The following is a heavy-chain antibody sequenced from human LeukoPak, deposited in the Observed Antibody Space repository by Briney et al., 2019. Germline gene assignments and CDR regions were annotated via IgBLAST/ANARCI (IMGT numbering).Heavy chain of an antibody. CDR1: GGSISSYY. Sequence: SETLSLTCTVSGGSISSYYWSWIRQPAGKGLEWIGRIYSSGGTNYNPSLKSRVTMSVDTSKNQFSLRLSSVTAADTAVYYCARREYSSYWYFDLWGRGTLVTVSS. J-gene: IGHJ2*01. V-gene: IGHV4-4*07. CDR2: IYSSGGT. D-gene: IGHD6-6*01. CDR3: ARREYSSYWYFDL.